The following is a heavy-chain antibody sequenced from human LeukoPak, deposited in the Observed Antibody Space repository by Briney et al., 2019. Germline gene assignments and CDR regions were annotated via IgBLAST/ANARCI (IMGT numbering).Heavy chain of an antibody. CDR1: AFAFSNYA. CDR2: IDGPTFRT. CDR3: TTWVGARFDC. V-gene: IGHV3-23*01. D-gene: IGHD1-26*01. Sequence: GGSLRLPCAASAFAFSNYAMHRVSQAPGKGLGWVSTIDGPTFRTHYADSVMGRFTISRDNSKNTLYLQTDSLRAEDTAVYFCTTWVGARFDCWGQGTLVTVSS. J-gene: IGHJ4*02.